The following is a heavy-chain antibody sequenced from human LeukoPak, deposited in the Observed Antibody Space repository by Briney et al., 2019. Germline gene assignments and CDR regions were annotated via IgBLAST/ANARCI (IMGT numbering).Heavy chain of an antibody. CDR1: GGSISSYY. J-gene: IGHJ5*02. CDR3: ARVMPNYDFWSGYLNWFDP. D-gene: IGHD3-3*01. Sequence: KTSETLSLTCTVSGGSISSYYWSWIRQPPGKGLEWIGYIYYSGSTNYSPSLKSRVTISVDTSKNQFSLKLSSVTAADTAVYYCARVMPNYDFWSGYLNWFDPWGQGTLVTVSS. V-gene: IGHV4-59*01. CDR2: IYYSGST.